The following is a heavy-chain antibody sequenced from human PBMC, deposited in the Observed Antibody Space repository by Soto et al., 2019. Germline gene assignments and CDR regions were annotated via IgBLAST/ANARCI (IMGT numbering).Heavy chain of an antibody. Sequence: GGSLRLSCAASGFTFSSYWMSWVRQAPGKGLEWVANIKQDGSEKYYVDSVKGRFTISRDNAKNSLYLQMKRLRAEDTAVYYCARFLAVAGTKDYYYYYGMDVWGQGTTVTVSS. D-gene: IGHD6-19*01. CDR1: GFTFSSYW. CDR2: IKQDGSEK. CDR3: ARFLAVAGTKDYYYYYGMDV. J-gene: IGHJ6*02. V-gene: IGHV3-7*05.